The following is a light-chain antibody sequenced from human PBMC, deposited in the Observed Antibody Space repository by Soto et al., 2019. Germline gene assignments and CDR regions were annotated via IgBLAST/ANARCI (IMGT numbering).Light chain of an antibody. Sequence: IQRPQSPYTLSGSVGDRVTSTCRASQTISSWLAWYQQKPGKAPKLLIYKASTLKSGVPSRFSGSGSGTEFTLTISSLQPDDFATYYCQHYNSYSEAFGQGTKVDI. J-gene: IGKJ1*01. CDR2: KAS. V-gene: IGKV1-5*03. CDR1: QTISSW. CDR3: QHYNSYSEA.